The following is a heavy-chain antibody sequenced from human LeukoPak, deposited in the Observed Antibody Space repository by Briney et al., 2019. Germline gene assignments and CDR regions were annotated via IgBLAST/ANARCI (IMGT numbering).Heavy chain of an antibody. CDR3: ARPYYYGSGSYAFDI. V-gene: IGHV4-30-2*01. CDR1: GGSISSGGYS. Sequence: SQTLSLTCAVSGGSISSGGYSWSWIRQPPGKGLEWIGYIYHSGSTYYNPSLKSRVTISVDRSKNQFSLKPSSVTAADTAVYYCARPYYYGSGSYAFDIWGQGTMVTVSS. D-gene: IGHD3-10*01. J-gene: IGHJ3*02. CDR2: IYHSGST.